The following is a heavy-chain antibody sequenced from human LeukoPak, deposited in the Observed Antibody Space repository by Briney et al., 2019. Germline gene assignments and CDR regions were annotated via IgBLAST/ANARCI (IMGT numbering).Heavy chain of an antibody. Sequence: GGSLRLSCAASGFTFSSYGMHWVRQAPGKGLEWVAVISYDGSNKYYADSVKGRFTISRDNSKNTLYLQMNSLRAEDTAVYYCAKAGSGSPDCWGEGNLVTVSS. CDR3: AKAGSGSPDC. CDR2: ISYDGSNK. J-gene: IGHJ4*02. V-gene: IGHV3-30*18. D-gene: IGHD3-10*01. CDR1: GFTFSSYG.